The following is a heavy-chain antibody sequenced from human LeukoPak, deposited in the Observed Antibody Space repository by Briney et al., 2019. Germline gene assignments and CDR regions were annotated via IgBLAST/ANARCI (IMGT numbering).Heavy chain of an antibody. CDR2: INPSGGST. J-gene: IGHJ2*01. V-gene: IGHV1-46*01. CDR3: ATRRGGNWYSLGWYFDL. D-gene: IGHD6-13*01. Sequence: GASVKVSCKASGYTFTSYYMHWVRQAPGQGLEWMGIINPSGGSTSYAQKFQGRVTMTTDTSTSTAYMELRSLRSEDTAVYYCATRRGGNWYSLGWYFDLWGRGTLVTVSS. CDR1: GYTFTSYY.